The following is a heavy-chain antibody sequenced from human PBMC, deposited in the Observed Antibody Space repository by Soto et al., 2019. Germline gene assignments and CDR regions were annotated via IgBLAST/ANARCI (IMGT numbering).Heavy chain of an antibody. CDR3: TRRDYYYDSSGYPTGPFDY. CDR2: IRSKAYGGTT. D-gene: IGHD3-22*01. J-gene: IGHJ4*02. Sequence: HPGGSLRLSCTASGFTFGDYAMSWFRQAPGKGLEWVGFIRSKAYGGTTEYAASVKGRFTISRDDSKSIAYLQMNSLKTEDTAVYYCTRRDYYYDSSGYPTGPFDYWGQGTLVTVSS. V-gene: IGHV3-49*03. CDR1: GFTFGDYA.